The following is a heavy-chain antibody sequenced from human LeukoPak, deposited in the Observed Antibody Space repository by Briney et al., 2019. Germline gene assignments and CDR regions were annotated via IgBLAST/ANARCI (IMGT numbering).Heavy chain of an antibody. D-gene: IGHD6-6*01. J-gene: IGHJ6*03. CDR3: ARDHRGGIAARQGYYYYYYMDV. CDR1: GGTFSSYA. CDR2: IIPIFGTA. Sequence: GASVKVSCKASGGTFSSYAISWVRQAPGQGLEWMGGIIPIFGTANYAQKFQGRVTITADESTSTAYMELSSLRSEDTAVYYCARDHRGGIAARQGYYYYYYMDVWGKGTTVTVSS. V-gene: IGHV1-69*13.